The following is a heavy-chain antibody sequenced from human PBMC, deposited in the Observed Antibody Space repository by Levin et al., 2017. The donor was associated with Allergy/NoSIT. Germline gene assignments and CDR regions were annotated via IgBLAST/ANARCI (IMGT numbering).Heavy chain of an antibody. J-gene: IGHJ6*02. V-gene: IGHV3-7*03. D-gene: IGHD6-6*01. Sequence: GESLKISCTASEFTVSNYWMSWVRQAPGKGLEWVANIKQDASEKYYVHSVRGRFTISRDNAKNSVYLQMNSLRADDTAVYYCAREAAPTIYYYYGMDVWGRGTTVTVSS. CDR2: IKQDASEK. CDR3: AREAAPTIYYYYGMDV. CDR1: EFTVSNYW.